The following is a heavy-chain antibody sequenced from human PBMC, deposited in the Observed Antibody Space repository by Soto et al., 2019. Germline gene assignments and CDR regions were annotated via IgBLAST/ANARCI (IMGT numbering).Heavy chain of an antibody. CDR2: ISAYNGNR. V-gene: IGHV1-18*01. CDR1: GYTFTSYG. Sequence: QVQLVQSGAEVKKPGASVKVSCKASGYTFTSYGISWVRQAPGQGLEWMGWISAYNGNRNYAQKRQGRVTMTTDTSRSTADMELRSVRSDDTAVYYCAGDSGSDFDYSGQGALVTVSS. J-gene: IGHJ4*02. D-gene: IGHD1-26*01. CDR3: AGDSGSDFDY.